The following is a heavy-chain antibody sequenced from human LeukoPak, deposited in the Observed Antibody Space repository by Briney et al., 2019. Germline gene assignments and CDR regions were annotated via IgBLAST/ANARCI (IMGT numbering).Heavy chain of an antibody. CDR1: GDSISSSGYY. Sequence: TSSETLSLTCTVSGDSISSSGYYWGWIRQPPGKGLEWIGSIYYSGSTYYNPSLKSRVTISVDTSKNQFSLRLNSLTAADTAVYYCARYSGLRSPLGVWGKGTTVTVSS. CDR2: IYYSGST. D-gene: IGHD3-3*01. CDR3: ARYSGLRSPLGV. J-gene: IGHJ6*04. V-gene: IGHV4-39*01.